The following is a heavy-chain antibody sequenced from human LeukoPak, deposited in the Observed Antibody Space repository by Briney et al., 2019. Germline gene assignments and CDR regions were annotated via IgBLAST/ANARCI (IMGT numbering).Heavy chain of an antibody. Sequence: PGGSLRLSCAAPGFTFSTFSRCWMSWVRQAPGKGLEWVANIKEDGSQKFYVDAVKGRFTISTDNARNSRYLQMNTLRAEGTGGYRFARFHDYGELRVWFDPWGQGALVTVSS. J-gene: IGHJ5*02. CDR3: ARFHDYGELRVWFDP. CDR1: GFTFSTFSRCW. D-gene: IGHD4-17*01. V-gene: IGHV3-7*03. CDR2: IKEDGSQK.